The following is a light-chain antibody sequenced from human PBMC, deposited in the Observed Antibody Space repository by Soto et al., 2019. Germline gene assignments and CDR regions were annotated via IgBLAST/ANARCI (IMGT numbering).Light chain of an antibody. J-gene: IGLJ2*01. V-gene: IGLV3-1*01. CDR3: QAWDSRIGV. CDR1: KLGDKY. CDR2: QDS. Sequence: SSELTQPPSVSVSPGQTASITCSGDKLGDKYACWYQQKPGQSPVLVIYQDSKRPSGIPERFSGSNSGNTATLTISGTQAMDEADYYCQAWDSRIGVFGGGTKLTVL.